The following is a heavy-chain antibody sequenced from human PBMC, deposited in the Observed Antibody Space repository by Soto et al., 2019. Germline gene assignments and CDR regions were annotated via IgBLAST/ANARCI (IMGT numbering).Heavy chain of an antibody. V-gene: IGHV4-4*08. D-gene: IGHD6-13*01. J-gene: IGHJ4*02. CDR3: ARYRREAVAGYTLDN. CDR1: GGSISSNY. Sequence: PSETLSLTCTVSGGSISSNYWTWIRQPPGKGLEWIGYVYNSGRTNYKPALKSRVTISEDTSKSQFSLKVKSMTAADTAVYYCARYRREAVAGYTLDNWGQGILVTVSS. CDR2: VYNSGRT.